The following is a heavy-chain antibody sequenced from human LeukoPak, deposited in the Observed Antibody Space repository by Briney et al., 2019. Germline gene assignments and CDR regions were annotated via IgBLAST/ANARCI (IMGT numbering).Heavy chain of an antibody. D-gene: IGHD6-13*01. J-gene: IGHJ4*02. CDR3: ARGPHIAAAGTIFDY. V-gene: IGHV3-7*02. CDR2: INQDGSEK. Sequence: GGSLRLSCAAFGFTFNSYWMSWVRQAPGKGLEWVANINQDGSEKYYVDSVKGRFTISRDNAKNSLYLQMNSLRDEDSAVYYCARGPHIAAAGTIFDYWGQGTLVTVSS. CDR1: GFTFNSYW.